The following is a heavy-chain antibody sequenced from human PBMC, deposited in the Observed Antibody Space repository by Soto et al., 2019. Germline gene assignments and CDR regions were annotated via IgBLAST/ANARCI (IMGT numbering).Heavy chain of an antibody. CDR3: VSDRGYRHASRSYS. CDR2: ISYDGSLQ. V-gene: IGHV3-30*03. D-gene: IGHD3-10*01. CDR1: GFAFSSYG. J-gene: IGHJ4*02. Sequence: QAQLVESGGGVVQPGRSLRLSCAASGFAFSSYGMHWVRQAPGTGLEWVAVISYDGSLQHYADSVKGRFTFSRDNSKNLCFLKKCNLIAENRDVYYFVSDRGYRHASRSYSWGQGTLVSVSS.